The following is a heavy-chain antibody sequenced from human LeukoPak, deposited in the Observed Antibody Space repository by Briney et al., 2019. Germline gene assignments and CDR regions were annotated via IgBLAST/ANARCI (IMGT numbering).Heavy chain of an antibody. D-gene: IGHD2-2*01. Sequence: SETLSFTCSVSGDSVRDDFYYWGWIRQPPGKGLEWVACLSHAGNTWYNPSLESRLSISVDTSKNQFSLKFSSVTAADTALYWCARHNAPRRVGFDFWGQGILVTVSS. CDR3: ARHNAPRRVGFDF. V-gene: IGHV4-39*01. CDR2: LSHAGNT. CDR1: GDSVRDDFYY. J-gene: IGHJ4*02.